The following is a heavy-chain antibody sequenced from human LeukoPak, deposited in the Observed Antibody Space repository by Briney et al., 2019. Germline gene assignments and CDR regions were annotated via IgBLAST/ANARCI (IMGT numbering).Heavy chain of an antibody. D-gene: IGHD6-6*01. J-gene: IGHJ4*02. Sequence: ASVKVSCKASGYTFTSYDINWVRQATGQGLEWMGWMNPNSGNTGYAQKFQGRVTMTRNTSISTAYMELSRLRSEDTAVYYCATRYSSSLLTDYWGQGTLVTVSS. CDR1: GYTFTSYD. V-gene: IGHV1-8*01. CDR2: MNPNSGNT. CDR3: ATRYSSSLLTDY.